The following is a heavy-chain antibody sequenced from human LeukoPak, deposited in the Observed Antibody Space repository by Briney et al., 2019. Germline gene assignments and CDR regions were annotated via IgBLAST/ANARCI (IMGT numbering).Heavy chain of an antibody. Sequence: GGSLRLSCAVSGITLSSYAMSWVRQAPGKGLEWVSAISGSGGSTYYADSVKGRFTISRDNSKNTLYLQMNSLRAEDTAVYYCAKHIAAAGYYYYGMDVWGQGTTVTASS. CDR2: ISGSGGST. V-gene: IGHV3-23*01. D-gene: IGHD6-13*01. J-gene: IGHJ6*02. CDR3: AKHIAAAGYYYYGMDV. CDR1: GITLSSYA.